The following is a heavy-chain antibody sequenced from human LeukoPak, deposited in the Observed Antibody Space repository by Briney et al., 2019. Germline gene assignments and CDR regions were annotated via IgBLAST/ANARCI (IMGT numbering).Heavy chain of an antibody. CDR1: GFTFSSYW. CDR3: TTIRPDY. V-gene: IGHV3-74*01. J-gene: IGHJ4*02. D-gene: IGHD5-12*01. Sequence: PGGSLRLSCAASGFTFSSYWMHWVRQAPGKGLVWVSRIKDDDSDTNYADSVKGRFTISRDNAKNTPYLQMKSLRAEGTAVYYCTTIRPDYWGQGTLVTVSS. CDR2: IKDDDSDT.